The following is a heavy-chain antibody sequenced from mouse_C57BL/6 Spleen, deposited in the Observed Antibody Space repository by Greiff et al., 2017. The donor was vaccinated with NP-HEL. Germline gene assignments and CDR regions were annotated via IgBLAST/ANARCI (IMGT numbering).Heavy chain of an antibody. CDR1: GYTFTSYW. CDR2: IYPSDSET. D-gene: IGHD2-5*01. CDR3: ARRGVYSNYEVDFDY. Sequence: VQLQQPGAELVRPGSSVKLSCKASGYTFTSYWMDWVKQRPGQGLEWIGNIYPSDSETHYNQKFKDKATLTVDKSSSTAYMQLSSLTSEDSAVYYCARRGVYSNYEVDFDYWGQGTTLTVSS. V-gene: IGHV1-61*01. J-gene: IGHJ2*01.